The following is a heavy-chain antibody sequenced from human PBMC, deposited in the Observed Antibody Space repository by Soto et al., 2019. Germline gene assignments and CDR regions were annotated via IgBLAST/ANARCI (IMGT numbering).Heavy chain of an antibody. CDR3: AKAGSVGMDV. CDR2: ISYDGSNK. D-gene: IGHD3-10*01. J-gene: IGHJ6*02. Sequence: QVQLVESGGGVVQPGRSLRLSCAASGFTFSSYGMHWVRQAPGKGLEWVAVISYDGSNKYYADSVKGRFTISRDNSKNTLYLQMNSLRAEDTAVYYCAKAGSVGMDVWGQGTTVTVSS. CDR1: GFTFSSYG. V-gene: IGHV3-30*18.